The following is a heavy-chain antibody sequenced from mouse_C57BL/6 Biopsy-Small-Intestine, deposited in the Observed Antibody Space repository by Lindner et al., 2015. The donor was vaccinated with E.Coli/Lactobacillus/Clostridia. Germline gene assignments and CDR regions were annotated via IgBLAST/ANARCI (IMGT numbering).Heavy chain of an antibody. CDR1: GYAFSTYW. CDR2: IYPGDGDT. Sequence: VQLQESGAELVKPGASVKISCKASGYAFSTYWMSWVKQRPGKGLEWIGQIYPGDGDTNYNGKFKGKATLTADKSSSTAYMQLSSLTSEDSAVYFCARHGYYEYYYVMDYWGQGTSVTVSS. D-gene: IGHD2-3*01. J-gene: IGHJ4*01. V-gene: IGHV1-80*01. CDR3: ARHGYYEYYYVMDY.